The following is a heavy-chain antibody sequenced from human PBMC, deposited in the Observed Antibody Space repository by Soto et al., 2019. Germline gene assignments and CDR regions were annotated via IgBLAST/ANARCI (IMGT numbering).Heavy chain of an antibody. Sequence: EVQLVESGGGLVKPGGSLRLSCAASGFTFSSYSMNWVRQAPGKVLEGVSSILSSSSYIYYADSVKGRFTISRDNAKNSLYLQMNSLRAEDTAVYYCAREGIAAAGTFYYYHYMDVWGKGTTVTVSS. CDR2: ILSSSSYI. J-gene: IGHJ6*03. CDR1: GFTFSSYS. CDR3: AREGIAAAGTFYYYHYMDV. D-gene: IGHD6-13*01. V-gene: IGHV3-21*01.